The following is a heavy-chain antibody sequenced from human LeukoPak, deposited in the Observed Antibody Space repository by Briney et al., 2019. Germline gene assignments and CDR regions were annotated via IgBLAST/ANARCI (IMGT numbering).Heavy chain of an antibody. Sequence: SETLSLTCTVSGYSISSGYYWGWIRQPPGKGLEWIGSIYHSGSTYYNPSLKSRVTISVDTSKNQFSLKLSSVTAADTAVYYCARHSACSSGWFWYFDYWGQGTLVTVSS. CDR1: GYSISSGYY. CDR2: IYHSGST. CDR3: ARHSACSSGWFWYFDY. V-gene: IGHV4-38-2*02. D-gene: IGHD6-19*01. J-gene: IGHJ4*02.